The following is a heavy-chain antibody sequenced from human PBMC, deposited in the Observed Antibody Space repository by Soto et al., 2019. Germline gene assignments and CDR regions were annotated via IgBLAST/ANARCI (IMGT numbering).Heavy chain of an antibody. CDR3: ARGPGYSSSWYLAYFQH. Sequence: QVQLQQWGAGLLKPSETLSLTCAVYGGSFSGYYWSWIRQPPGKGLEWIGEINHSGSTNYNPSLKSRVTISVDTSKNQFSLKLSSVTAADTAVYYCARGPGYSSSWYLAYFQHWGQGTLVTVSS. J-gene: IGHJ1*01. D-gene: IGHD6-13*01. CDR1: GGSFSGYY. V-gene: IGHV4-34*01. CDR2: INHSGST.